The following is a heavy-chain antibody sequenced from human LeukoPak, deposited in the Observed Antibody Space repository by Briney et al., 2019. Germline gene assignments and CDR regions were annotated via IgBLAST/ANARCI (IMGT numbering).Heavy chain of an antibody. D-gene: IGHD3-10*01. CDR1: GFTFSSYG. Sequence: GGSLRLSCAASGFTFSSYGMHWVRQAPGKGLEWVAVIWYDGSNKYYADSVKGRFTISRDNSKNTLYLQMNSLRAEDTAVYYCARDLHGSGSYYHIGDLGSYYYYGMDVWGQGTTVTVSS. J-gene: IGHJ6*02. V-gene: IGHV3-33*01. CDR3: ARDLHGSGSYYHIGDLGSYYYYGMDV. CDR2: IWYDGSNK.